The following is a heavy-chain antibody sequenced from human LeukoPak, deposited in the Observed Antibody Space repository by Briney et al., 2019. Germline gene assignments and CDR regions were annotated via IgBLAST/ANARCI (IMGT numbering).Heavy chain of an antibody. CDR2: IGWKSGDI. Sequence: GRSLRLSCAASGFTFDDFAMHWVRQAPGKGLEWVSGIGWKSGDIGYADSVKGRFTISRDNAKNSLYLQMNSVRAEDTALYYCAKDLTPSIVGGILGNYYYYAMDVWGQGTTVVVSS. J-gene: IGHJ6*02. V-gene: IGHV3-9*01. CDR3: AKDLTPSIVGGILGNYYYYAMDV. D-gene: IGHD1-26*01. CDR1: GFTFDDFA.